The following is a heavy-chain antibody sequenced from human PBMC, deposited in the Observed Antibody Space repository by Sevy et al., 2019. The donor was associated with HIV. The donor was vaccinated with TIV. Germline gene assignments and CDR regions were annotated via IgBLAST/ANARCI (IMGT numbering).Heavy chain of an antibody. V-gene: IGHV3-74*01. CDR3: ARAVSRRYYYDSSGYYYYYYYGMDV. CDR2: INSDGSST. D-gene: IGHD3-22*01. CDR1: GFTFSSYW. Sequence: GRSLRLSCAASGFTFSSYWMHWVRQAPGKGLVWVSRINSDGSSTRYADSVKGRFTISRDNAKNTRYLQMNSRIAEDTAVYYCARAVSRRYYYDSSGYYYYYYYGMDVWGQGTTVTVSS. J-gene: IGHJ6*02.